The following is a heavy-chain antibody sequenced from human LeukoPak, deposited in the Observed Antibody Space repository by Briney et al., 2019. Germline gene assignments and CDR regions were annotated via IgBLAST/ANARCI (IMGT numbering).Heavy chain of an antibody. CDR2: IYPGDSDT. Sequence: GESLKISCKGSGYSFTSYWIGWVRLMPGKGLEWMGIIYPGDSDTRYSPSFQGQVTISADKSISTAYLQWSSLKASDTAVYYCARHIRWQRNDYYYYYMDVWGKGTTVTVSS. V-gene: IGHV5-51*01. CDR3: ARHIRWQRNDYYYYYMDV. J-gene: IGHJ6*03. D-gene: IGHD4-23*01. CDR1: GYSFTSYW.